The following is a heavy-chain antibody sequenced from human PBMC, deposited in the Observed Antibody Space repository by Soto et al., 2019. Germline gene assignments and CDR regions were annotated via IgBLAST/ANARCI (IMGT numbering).Heavy chain of an antibody. CDR3: ARHGTVAGGRYGMDV. CDR1: GYSFTSYW. D-gene: IGHD6-19*01. Sequence: GESLKISCKGSGYSFTSYWISWVRQMPGKGLEWMGRIDPSDSYTNYSPSFQGHVTISADKSISTAYLQWSSLKASDTAMYYCARHGTVAGGRYGMDVWGQGTTVTVSS. J-gene: IGHJ6*02. CDR2: IDPSDSYT. V-gene: IGHV5-10-1*01.